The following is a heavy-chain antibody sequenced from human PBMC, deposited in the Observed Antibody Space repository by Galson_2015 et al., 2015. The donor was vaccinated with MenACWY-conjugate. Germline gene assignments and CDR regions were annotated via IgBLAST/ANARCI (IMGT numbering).Heavy chain of an antibody. CDR2: ISPGDSET. D-gene: IGHD1-26*01. J-gene: IGHJ6*02. CDR3: ARHPPGGRGMDV. Sequence: QSGAAVNKPGESLMISCTGSGYTFTTYWVGWVRQLPGKRLEWMGLISPGDSETRYSPAFQGQVTISADKSISTAYVQWDSLQAPDTAMYYCARHPPGGRGMDVWGQGTTVTVSS. V-gene: IGHV5-51*01. CDR1: GYTFTTYW.